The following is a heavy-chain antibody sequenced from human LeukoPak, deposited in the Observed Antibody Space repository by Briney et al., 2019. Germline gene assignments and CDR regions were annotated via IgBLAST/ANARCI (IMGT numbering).Heavy chain of an antibody. J-gene: IGHJ4*02. CDR1: GLIFSDYS. CDR3: VRLGRNRDRSGYYYYYDY. CDR2: INPTSTSI. V-gene: IGHV3-21*01. Sequence: GGSLRLSCAASGLIFSDYSINWVRQAPGKGLEWVSSINPTSTSIYYADAVKGRFTISRDNAKSSLYLQMNSLRAEDTAVYYCVRLGRNRDRSGYYYYYDYWGQGILVTVSS. D-gene: IGHD3-22*01.